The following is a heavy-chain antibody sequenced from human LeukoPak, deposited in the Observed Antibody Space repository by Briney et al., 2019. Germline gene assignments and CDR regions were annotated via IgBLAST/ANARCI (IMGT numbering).Heavy chain of an antibody. Sequence: PGGSLRLSCAASGFTFSTYSMNWVRQAPGKGLEWVSSITSDSNYIYYADSVKGRFTISRDNAKNSLYLQMNSLRAEDTAVYYCARAFGNYYAYWGQGTLVTVSS. D-gene: IGHD3-16*01. V-gene: IGHV3-21*01. CDR2: ITSDSNYI. CDR1: GFTFSTYS. CDR3: ARAFGNYYAY. J-gene: IGHJ4*02.